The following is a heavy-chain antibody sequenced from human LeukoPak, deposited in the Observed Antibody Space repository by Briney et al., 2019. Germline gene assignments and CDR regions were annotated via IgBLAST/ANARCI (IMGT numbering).Heavy chain of an antibody. CDR2: ITAILHVP. V-gene: IGHV1-69*04. Sequence: ASVKVSCKASGGTFVTYAINWVRQAPGQGPEWLGGITAILHVPNYARKLQGRVTITADKSTSTAYMELSSLTSEDTAIYYCATASAPPDYGDYVDDAFDIWGKGTMVTVSS. D-gene: IGHD4-17*01. CDR3: ATASAPPDYGDYVDDAFDI. CDR1: GGTFVTYA. J-gene: IGHJ3*02.